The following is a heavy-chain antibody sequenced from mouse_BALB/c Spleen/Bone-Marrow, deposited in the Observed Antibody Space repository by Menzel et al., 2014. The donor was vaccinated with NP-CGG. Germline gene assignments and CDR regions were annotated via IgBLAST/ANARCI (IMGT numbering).Heavy chain of an antibody. Sequence: EVKLVESGGGLVKPGGSLKLSCAASGFTFGSYAMSWVRQTPEKRLEWVASISSGGNTYYPDSMKGRFTISRDNARNILYLQMSSLRSEDTAMYYCARGGELRPWFSYWGQGTLVTVSA. CDR3: ARGGELRPWFSY. D-gene: IGHD2-4*01. J-gene: IGHJ3*01. V-gene: IGHV5-6-5*01. CDR2: ISSGGNT. CDR1: GFTFGSYA.